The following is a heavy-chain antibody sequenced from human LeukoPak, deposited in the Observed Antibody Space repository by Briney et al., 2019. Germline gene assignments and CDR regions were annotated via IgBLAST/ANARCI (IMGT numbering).Heavy chain of an antibody. Sequence: SETLSLTRTVSGGSISSYYWSWIRQPPGKGLEWIGYIYYSGSTNYNPSLKSRVTISVDTSKNQFSLKLSSVTAADTAVYYCARGARFGYYLDYWGQGTLVTVSS. J-gene: IGHJ4*02. V-gene: IGHV4-59*01. CDR2: IYYSGST. CDR3: ARGARFGYYLDY. D-gene: IGHD3-22*01. CDR1: GGSISSYY.